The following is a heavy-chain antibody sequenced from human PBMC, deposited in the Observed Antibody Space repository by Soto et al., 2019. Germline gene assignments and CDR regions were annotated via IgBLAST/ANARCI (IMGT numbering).Heavy chain of an antibody. Sequence: QVQLVQSGAEVKKPGSSVKVSCKASGDIFSSYPFSWVRQAPGQGLEWMGGIVPLLGTADYAQKFQDRVTITADDSTSTVYMELSSLRSDDTAVYYCARDRGSQNLYFGVWDRGTLVSFSS. J-gene: IGHJ2*01. D-gene: IGHD3-10*01. CDR2: IVPLLGTA. CDR1: GDIFSSYP. CDR3: ARDRGSQNLYFGV. V-gene: IGHV1-69*01.